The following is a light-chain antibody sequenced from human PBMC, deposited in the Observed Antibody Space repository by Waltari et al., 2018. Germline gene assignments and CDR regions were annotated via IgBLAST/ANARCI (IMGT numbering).Light chain of an antibody. CDR2: GAS. CDR3: QHYLRLPVT. V-gene: IGKV3-20*01. Sequence: EIVLTQSPGTLSLSVGERATVSCRASESVSRALAWYQQKPCQAPRLLIYGASTRATGIPDRFSGIGSGTDFSLTISRLDPADFAVYYCQHYLRLPVTFGQGTTVEIK. J-gene: IGKJ1*01. CDR1: ESVSRA.